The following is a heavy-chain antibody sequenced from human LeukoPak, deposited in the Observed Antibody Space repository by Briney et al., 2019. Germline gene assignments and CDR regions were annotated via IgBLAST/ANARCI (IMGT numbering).Heavy chain of an antibody. CDR3: ARVSLHYYDSSGATLAPTYYFDY. CDR2: IYYSGST. J-gene: IGHJ4*02. V-gene: IGHV4-30-4*01. Sequence: SQTLSLTCTVSGGSISSGDYYWSWLRQPPGKGLEWIGYIYYSGSTYYNPSLKSRVTISVDTSKNQFSLKLSSVTAADTAVYYCARVSLHYYDSSGATLAPTYYFDYWGQGTLVTVSS. CDR1: GGSISSGDYY. D-gene: IGHD3-22*01.